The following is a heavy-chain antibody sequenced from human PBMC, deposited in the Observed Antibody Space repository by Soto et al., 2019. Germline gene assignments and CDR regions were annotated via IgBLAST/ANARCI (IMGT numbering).Heavy chain of an antibody. Sequence: TSETLSLTCTVSGGSISSYYWSWIRQPPGKGLEWIGYIYYSGSTNYNPSLKSRVTISVDTSKNQFSLKLSSVTAADTAVYYCARDRTGYSSSWYYWGQGTLVTVSS. CDR1: GGSISSYY. CDR3: ARDRTGYSSSWYY. D-gene: IGHD6-13*01. V-gene: IGHV4-59*08. J-gene: IGHJ4*02. CDR2: IYYSGST.